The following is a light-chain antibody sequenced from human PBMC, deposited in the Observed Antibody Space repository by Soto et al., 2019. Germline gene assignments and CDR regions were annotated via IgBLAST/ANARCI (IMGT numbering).Light chain of an antibody. V-gene: IGKV3-20*01. CDR2: GAS. J-gene: IGKJ1*01. CDR3: QQYESSRT. Sequence: EIVLTQSPGTLSLSQGERATLSCRASQSVSSRFLAWYQQKPGQSPKVLIYGASTRATGIPDRFSGSGSGTDFTLTISRLEPEDFAVYYCQQYESSRTFGQGTKVEMK. CDR1: QSVSSRF.